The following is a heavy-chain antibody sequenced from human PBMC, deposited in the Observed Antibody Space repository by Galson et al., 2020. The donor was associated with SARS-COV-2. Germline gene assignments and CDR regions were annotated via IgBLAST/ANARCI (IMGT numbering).Heavy chain of an antibody. D-gene: IGHD2-15*01. CDR1: GFTFSRTYA. V-gene: IGHV3-23*01. Sequence: GGSLRLSCATSGFTFSRTYAMNCVRQPPGKGLEWVAGISSADGRTTYIDAVRGRFTISRDNSKSTLYLQMDNLRADDTAVYYCVKGDCSGICYWVGWLDAGGQGTLVTVSS. CDR3: VKGDCSGICYWVGWLDA. CDR2: ISSADGRT. J-gene: IGHJ5*02.